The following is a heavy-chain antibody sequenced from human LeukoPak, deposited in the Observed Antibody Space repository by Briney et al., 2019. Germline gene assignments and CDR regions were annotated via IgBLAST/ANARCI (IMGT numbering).Heavy chain of an antibody. D-gene: IGHD1-26*01. CDR1: GFTFSRYS. Sequence: GGSLRLSCAASGFTFSRYSMNWVRQAPGKGLEWVSSIDNSGSYMYYADSVKGRFTISRDSAKNSLYLQTSSLTVEDTAVYYCARGVGADSDTYFDSWGQGALVTVSS. CDR3: ARGVGADSDTYFDS. J-gene: IGHJ4*02. V-gene: IGHV3-21*01. CDR2: IDNSGSYM.